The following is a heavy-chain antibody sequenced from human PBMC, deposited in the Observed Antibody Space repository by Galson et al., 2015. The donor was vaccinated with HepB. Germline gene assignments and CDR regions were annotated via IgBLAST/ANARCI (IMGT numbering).Heavy chain of an antibody. J-gene: IGHJ4*02. V-gene: IGHV3-33*08. CDR1: RFTFSDYG. Sequence: SLRLSCAAFRFTFSDYGMHWVRQAPGKGLEWVGLIWKDGSNKYYSDSVKGQFTISRDNSKKTLFLHLSSLRAEDTALYFCAREDKNILVAALDSWGQGTMVTISS. CDR2: IWKDGSNK. D-gene: IGHD2-15*01. CDR3: AREDKNILVAALDS.